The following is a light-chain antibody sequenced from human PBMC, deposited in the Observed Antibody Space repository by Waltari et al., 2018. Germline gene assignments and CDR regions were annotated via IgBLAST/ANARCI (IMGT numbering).Light chain of an antibody. CDR3: ASYPSTSIHVL. CDR2: DFT. J-gene: IGLJ2*01. V-gene: IGLV2-14*01. Sequence: QSALTQPASVSGSPGQPITISCTGTSSDVGGYNYVSWYQQPPGKAPKPLIFDFTQRPSGVSDRFSGSKSGNTASLTISGLQAEDEADYYCASYPSTSIHVLFGGGTKLTVL. CDR1: SSDVGGYNY.